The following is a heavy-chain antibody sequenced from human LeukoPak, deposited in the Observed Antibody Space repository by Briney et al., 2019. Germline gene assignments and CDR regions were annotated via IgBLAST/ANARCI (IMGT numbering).Heavy chain of an antibody. CDR3: ARVSVATIPGGE. CDR1: GDTFTSYD. Sequence: ASVKVSCYASGDTFTSYDINWVRQATGQGLEWMGWMDPNTGNTGYTQKFQGRVTMTTDTSTSTAYMELRSLRSDDTAVYYCARVSVATIPGGEWGQGTLVTVSS. CDR2: MDPNTGNT. V-gene: IGHV1-8*01. D-gene: IGHD5-12*01. J-gene: IGHJ4*02.